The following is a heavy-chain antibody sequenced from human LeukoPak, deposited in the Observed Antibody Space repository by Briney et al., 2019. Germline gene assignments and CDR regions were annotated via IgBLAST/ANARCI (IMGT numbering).Heavy chain of an antibody. CDR3: ARRAAYSGSYPY. CDR1: GGSFSGYY. J-gene: IGHJ4*02. CDR2: INHSGST. V-gene: IGHV4-34*01. Sequence: SETLSLTCAVYGGSFSGYYWSWIRQPPGKGLEWIGEINHSGSTNYNPSLKSRVTISVDTFKNQFSLKLSSVTAADTAVYYCARRAAYSGSYPYWGQGTLVTVSS. D-gene: IGHD1-26*01.